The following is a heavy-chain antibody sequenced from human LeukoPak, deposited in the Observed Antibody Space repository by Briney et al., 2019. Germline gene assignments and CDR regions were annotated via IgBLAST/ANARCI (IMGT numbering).Heavy chain of an antibody. Sequence: SETLSLTCTVSGGSLSSSGHWWVWIRQPPGKGLEWIGSIHYSGKVYYNPSLKSRVTTSVDTSTDQFSLRLSSATAADTAIYYCARQSGDQSSAWYFDAWGQGTLVTVSS. CDR2: IHYSGKV. D-gene: IGHD6-19*01. CDR3: ARQSGDQSSAWYFDA. V-gene: IGHV4-39*01. J-gene: IGHJ4*02. CDR1: GGSLSSSGHW.